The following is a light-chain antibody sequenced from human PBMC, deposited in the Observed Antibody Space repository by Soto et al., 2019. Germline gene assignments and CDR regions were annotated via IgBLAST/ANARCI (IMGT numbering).Light chain of an antibody. V-gene: IGLV2-14*03. Sequence: QSALTQPASVSGSPGQSITISCAGTSSDVGAYNFVSWYQQHPGKAPKLIIYEVSDRPSGVSNRFSGSKSDNTASLTISGLQSEDEADYYCSSYTNTNTWVFGGGTKVTV. CDR2: EVS. CDR1: SSDVGAYNF. CDR3: SSYTNTNTWV. J-gene: IGLJ3*02.